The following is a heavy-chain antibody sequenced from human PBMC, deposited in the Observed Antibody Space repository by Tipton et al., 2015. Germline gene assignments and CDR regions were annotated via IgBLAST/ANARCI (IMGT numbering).Heavy chain of an antibody. CDR3: ARSRYTVTPDS. Sequence: TLSLTCDVSGYSISSGYYWGWIRQPPGKGLEWIGEINHSGSTNYNPSLKSRVTISVDTSKNQFSLKLSSVIAADTAVYYCARSRYTVTPDSWGQGTLVTVSS. J-gene: IGHJ4*02. V-gene: IGHV4-38-2*01. CDR2: INHSGST. CDR1: GYSISSGYY. D-gene: IGHD4-17*01.